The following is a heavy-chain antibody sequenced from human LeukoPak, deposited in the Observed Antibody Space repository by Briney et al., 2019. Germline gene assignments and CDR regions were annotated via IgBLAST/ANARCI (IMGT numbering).Heavy chain of an antibody. D-gene: IGHD3-10*01. V-gene: IGHV3-23*01. J-gene: IGHJ3*02. CDR3: AKERLLWFGELGGAFDI. CDR2: ISGGGGST. CDR1: GFTFSRYA. Sequence: GGSLRLSCAASGFTFSRYAMNWVRQAPGKGLEWVSGISGGGGSTYYAASVKGRFTISRDNSKSTLYLQTNSLRAEDTAVYYCAKERLLWFGELGGAFDIWGQGTMVTESS.